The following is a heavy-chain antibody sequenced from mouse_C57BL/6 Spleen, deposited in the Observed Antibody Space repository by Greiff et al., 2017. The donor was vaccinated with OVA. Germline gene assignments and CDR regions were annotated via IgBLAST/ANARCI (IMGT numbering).Heavy chain of an antibody. J-gene: IGHJ2*01. V-gene: IGHV1-15*01. CDR1: GYTFTDYE. CDR3: TSNYGSPYYVDD. CDR2: IDPETGGT. Sequence: QVQLQQSGAELVRPGASVTLSCKASGYTFTDYEMHWVKQTPVHGLEWIGAIDPETGGTAYNQKFKGKAILTADKSSSTAYMEFSSLTSEYSAVYYCTSNYGSPYYVDDWGQGTTLTVSS. D-gene: IGHD1-1*01.